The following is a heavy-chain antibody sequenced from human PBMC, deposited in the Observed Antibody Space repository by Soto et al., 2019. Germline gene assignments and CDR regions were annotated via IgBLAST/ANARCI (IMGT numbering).Heavy chain of an antibody. J-gene: IGHJ6*02. D-gene: IGHD3-3*01. Sequence: ASVKVSCKASGYTFTSHGISWVRQAPGQGLEWMGWISAYNGNTNYAQKLQGRVTMTTDTSTSTAYMELRSLRSDDTAVYYCRYYDFWSGAPSYYYGMDVWGQGTTVTSP. CDR1: GYTFTSHG. CDR2: ISAYNGNT. CDR3: RYYDFWSGAPSYYYGMDV. V-gene: IGHV1-18*04.